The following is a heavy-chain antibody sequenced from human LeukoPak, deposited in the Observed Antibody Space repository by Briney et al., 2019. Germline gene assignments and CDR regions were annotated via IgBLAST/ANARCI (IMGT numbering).Heavy chain of an antibody. D-gene: IGHD6-13*01. CDR3: VRRTHSWYYSDY. J-gene: IGHJ4*02. CDR2: INPNSGCT. V-gene: IGHV1-2*02. Sequence: ASVTVSCKPSGYTFTGYSMQWVRQAPGQGLERMGWINPNSGCTNYEQTFHGSVTMTRDTSISTAYMELSRLRPDDTTVYYCVRRTHSWYYSDYWGQGTLVTVSS. CDR1: GYTFTGYS.